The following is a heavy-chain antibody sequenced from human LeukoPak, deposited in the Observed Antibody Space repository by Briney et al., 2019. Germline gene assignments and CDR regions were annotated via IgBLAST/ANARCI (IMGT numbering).Heavy chain of an antibody. CDR2: MNPNSGNT. D-gene: IGHD3-3*01. V-gene: IGHV1-8*01. CDR3: AGGRPTYYDFWSGYSY. J-gene: IGHJ4*02. CDR1: GYTFTSYD. Sequence: ASVKVSCKASGYTFTSYDINWVRQATGHGLEWMGWMNPNSGNTGYAQKFQGRVTMTRNTSISTAYMELSSLRSEDTAVYYCAGGRPTYYDFWSGYSYWGQGTLVTVSS.